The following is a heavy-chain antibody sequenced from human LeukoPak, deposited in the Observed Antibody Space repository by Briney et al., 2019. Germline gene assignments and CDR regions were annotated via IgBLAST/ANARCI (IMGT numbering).Heavy chain of an antibody. CDR2: IWYDGSNK. Sequence: GGSLRLSCAASGFTFSSYGMHWVRQAPGKGLEWVAVIWYDGSNKYYADSVKGRFTISRDNSKNTLYLQMNSLRAEDTAVYYCAKDLSTVTTPEYFQHWGQGTLVTVSS. D-gene: IGHD4-17*01. V-gene: IGHV3-33*06. J-gene: IGHJ1*01. CDR1: GFTFSSYG. CDR3: AKDLSTVTTPEYFQH.